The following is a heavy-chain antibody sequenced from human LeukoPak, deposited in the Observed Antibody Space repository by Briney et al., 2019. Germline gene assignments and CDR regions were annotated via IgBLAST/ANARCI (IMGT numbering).Heavy chain of an antibody. J-gene: IGHJ6*02. V-gene: IGHV4-59*01. CDR2: IYYSGST. CDR3: ARDVGSIAAAGTSGYYGMDV. Sequence: SETLSLTCTVSGGSISSYYWSWTRQPPGKGLEWIGYIYYSGSTNYNPSLKSRVTISVDTSKNQFSLKLSSVTAADTAVYYCARDVGSIAAAGTSGYYGMDVWGQGTTVTVSS. D-gene: IGHD6-13*01. CDR1: GGSISSYY.